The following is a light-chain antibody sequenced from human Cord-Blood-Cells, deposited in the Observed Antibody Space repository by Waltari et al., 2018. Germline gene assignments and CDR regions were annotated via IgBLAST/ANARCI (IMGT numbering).Light chain of an antibody. V-gene: IGLV2-8*01. CDR2: EVS. CDR1: SSDVGGYNY. Sequence: QSALTQPPSASGSPGQSVTISCTGTSSDVGGYNYVSWYQQHPGKAPKLMIYEVSKRPSGVPDRFSGSKSGNTASRTVSGLQAEDEADYYCSSYAGSNVVVGGGTKLTVL. J-gene: IGLJ2*01. CDR3: SSYAGSNVV.